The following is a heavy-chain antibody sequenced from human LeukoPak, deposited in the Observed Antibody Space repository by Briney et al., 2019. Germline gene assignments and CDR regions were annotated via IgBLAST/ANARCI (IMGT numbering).Heavy chain of an antibody. CDR2: ISMISNYV. V-gene: IGHV3-21*01. Sequence: GGSLRLSCIASGFTFSRYTMNWVRQAPGKGLEWVSSISMISNYVNYADSVKGRFTISRDNAKNSLYLQMNSLRAEDTAVYYCARDLYRIVVVPHYFDYWGQGTLVTVSS. J-gene: IGHJ4*02. D-gene: IGHD3-22*01. CDR3: ARDLYRIVVVPHYFDY. CDR1: GFTFSRYT.